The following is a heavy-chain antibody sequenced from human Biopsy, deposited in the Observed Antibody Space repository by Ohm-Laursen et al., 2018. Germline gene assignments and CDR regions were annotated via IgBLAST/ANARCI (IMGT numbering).Heavy chain of an antibody. CDR1: GYSFTSYY. CDR2: INPSGSTT. V-gene: IGHV1-46*01. J-gene: IGHJ4*02. Sequence: ASVTVSCKTSGYSFTSYYMHWVRQAPGQGLEWMGMINPSGSTTSYPQIFQGRVTMTRDTSKSTVYMELSSLRSADTAVYFCARNTGWYGDLYYFDYWGQGTLVTVSS. CDR3: ARNTGWYGDLYYFDY. D-gene: IGHD6-19*01.